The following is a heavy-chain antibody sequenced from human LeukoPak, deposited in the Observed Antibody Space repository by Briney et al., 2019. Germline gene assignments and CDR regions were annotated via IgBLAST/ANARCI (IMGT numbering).Heavy chain of an antibody. CDR2: IKQDGSEK. CDR3: ARVGRRGTYYNMDV. CDR1: GFTFSSYW. V-gene: IGHV3-7*01. J-gene: IGHJ6*03. D-gene: IGHD3-16*01. Sequence: TGGSLRLSCAASGFTFSSYWMSWVRQAPGKGLEWVANIKQDGSEKYYVDSVKGRFTISRDNAKNSLYLQMNSLRAEDTAVYYCARVGRRGTYYNMDVWGKGTTVTVSS.